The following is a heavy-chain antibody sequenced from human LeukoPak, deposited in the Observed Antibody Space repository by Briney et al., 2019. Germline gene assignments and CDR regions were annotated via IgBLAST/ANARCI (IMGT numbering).Heavy chain of an antibody. CDR3: ARELLITRTWFDP. J-gene: IGHJ5*02. D-gene: IGHD3-22*01. CDR2: INTNTGNP. CDR1: GYTFTTYA. Sequence: ASVKVSCKASGYTFTTYAMNWVRQAPGQGLEWMGWINTNTGNPTYAQGFTGRFVFSLDTSVSTAYLQISSLKAEDTAVDYCARELLITRTWFDPWGQGTLVTVSS. V-gene: IGHV7-4-1*02.